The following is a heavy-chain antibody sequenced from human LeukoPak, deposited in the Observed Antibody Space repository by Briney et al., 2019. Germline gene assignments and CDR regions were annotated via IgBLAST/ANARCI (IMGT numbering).Heavy chain of an antibody. J-gene: IGHJ4*02. Sequence: SETLSLTCTVSGGSISSSSYYWGWIRQPPGEGLEWIGSIYYSGSTYYNPSLKSRVTISVDTSKDQFSLKLSSVTAADTAVYYCAREDSGYDPNIDYWGQGTLVTVSS. CDR3: AREDSGYDPNIDY. CDR1: GGSISSSSYY. V-gene: IGHV4-39*07. CDR2: IYYSGST. D-gene: IGHD5-12*01.